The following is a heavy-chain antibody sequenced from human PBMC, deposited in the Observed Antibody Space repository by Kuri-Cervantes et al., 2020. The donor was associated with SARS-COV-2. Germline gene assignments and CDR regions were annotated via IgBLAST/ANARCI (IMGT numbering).Heavy chain of an antibody. D-gene: IGHD4/OR15-4a*01. CDR1: GYSISSGYY. CDR2: IYYSGST. CDR3: ASSYPNLPFDP. J-gene: IGHJ5*02. V-gene: IGHV4-38-2*02. Sequence: SETLSLTCTVSGYSISSGYYWGWIRQPPGKGLEWIGSIYYSGSTYYNPSLKSRVTISVDTSKNQFSLKLSSVTAADTAVYYCASSYPNLPFDPWGQGTLVTVSS.